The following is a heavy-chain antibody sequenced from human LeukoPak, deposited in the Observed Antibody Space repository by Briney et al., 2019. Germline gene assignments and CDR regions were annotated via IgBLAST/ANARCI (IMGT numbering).Heavy chain of an antibody. CDR2: IRGKTDGGTT. J-gene: IGHJ4*02. D-gene: IGHD5-18*01. V-gene: IGHV3-15*01. CDR1: GFTVSTNY. Sequence: GGSLRLSCAASGFTVSTNYMTWVRQAPGKGLEWVGRIRGKTDGGTTDYAAPVKGRFTISRDDSKNTLYLQMNSLRTEDTAVYYCTTEMDTAIYYWGQGTLVTVSS. CDR3: TTEMDTAIYY.